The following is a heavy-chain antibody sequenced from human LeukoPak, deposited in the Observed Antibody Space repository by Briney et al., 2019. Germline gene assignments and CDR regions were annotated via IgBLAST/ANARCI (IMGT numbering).Heavy chain of an antibody. CDR3: ARGRPHGNDY. V-gene: IGHV3-74*01. CDR1: GFTFSSYW. D-gene: IGHD4-23*01. J-gene: IGHJ4*02. CDR2: IASDGSST. Sequence: GGSLRLSCAASGFTFSSYWMNWVRQAPGEGLVWVSRIASDGSSTTYADSVKGRFSISRDNAKNTLYLQMNSLRVEDTAVYYCARGRPHGNDYWGQGTLVTVSS.